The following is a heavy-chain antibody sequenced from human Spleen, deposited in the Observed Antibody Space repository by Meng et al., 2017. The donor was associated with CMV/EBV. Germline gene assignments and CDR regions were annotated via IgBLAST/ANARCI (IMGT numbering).Heavy chain of an antibody. Sequence: GGSLRLSCAASGFTFSDYYMSWIRQTPGKGLEWVSYITSSGSIIYYADSVKGRFTVSRDNAKKSMYLEMNSPRDEDTAVYYCARDPPEYYDSSGYPDHWGQGTLVTVSS. V-gene: IGHV3-11*04. CDR2: ITSSGSII. D-gene: IGHD3-22*01. CDR1: GFTFSDYY. J-gene: IGHJ4*02. CDR3: ARDPPEYYDSSGYPDH.